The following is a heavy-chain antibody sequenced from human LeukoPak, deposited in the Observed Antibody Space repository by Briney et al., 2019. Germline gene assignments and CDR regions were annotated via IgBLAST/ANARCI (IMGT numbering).Heavy chain of an antibody. CDR2: IYSGGNT. Sequence: PGGSLRLSCAASGFTFNSHAMNWVRQAPGKGLEWVSVIYSGGNTYYADSVKGRFTISRDNSENTVYLQMNSLRAEDTAVYYCVREGNGYGDHYFDYLGQATLVTVSS. CDR1: GFTFNSHA. CDR3: VREGNGYGDHYFDY. J-gene: IGHJ4*02. D-gene: IGHD4-17*01. V-gene: IGHV3-53*01.